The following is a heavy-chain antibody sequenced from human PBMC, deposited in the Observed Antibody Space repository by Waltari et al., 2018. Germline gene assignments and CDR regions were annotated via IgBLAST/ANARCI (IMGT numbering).Heavy chain of an antibody. Sequence: QLQLPESGPGLVKPSETLSLTCTVSGGSISSSSYYWGWIRQPPGKGLGWIGSIYYSGSTYYNPSLKGRVTISVDTSKNQFSLKLSSVTAADTAVYYCARHHNSSSWSTVRRAQGRFDPWGQGTLVTVSS. V-gene: IGHV4-39*01. CDR3: ARHHNSSSWSTVRRAQGRFDP. J-gene: IGHJ5*02. CDR2: IYYSGST. D-gene: IGHD6-13*01. CDR1: GGSISSSSYY.